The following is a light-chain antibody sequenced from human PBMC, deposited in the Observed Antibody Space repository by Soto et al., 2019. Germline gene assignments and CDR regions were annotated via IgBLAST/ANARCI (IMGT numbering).Light chain of an antibody. CDR1: QSVSSY. CDR3: QQRRYWPVT. J-gene: IGKJ1*01. Sequence: EIVLTQSPAILSMSPGERATLYCRASQSVSSYFAWYQQKPGQAPRLLIYDASNRATGVPARFSGSGSGTDFTLTISSLEPEDFAVYYCQQRRYWPVTFGQGTKVELK. V-gene: IGKV3-11*01. CDR2: DAS.